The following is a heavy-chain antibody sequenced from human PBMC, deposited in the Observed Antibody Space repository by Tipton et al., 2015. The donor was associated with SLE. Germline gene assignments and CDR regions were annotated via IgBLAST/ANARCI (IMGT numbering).Heavy chain of an antibody. Sequence: SLRLSCAASGFTFSSYAMHWVRQAPGKGLEWVAVISYDGRNKYYADSVKGRFTISRDNSKNTLYLQMSSLRAEDTAVYYCRGGWRGGSGSHWFGPWGQGTLVTVSS. CDR1: GFTFSSYA. CDR2: ISYDGRNK. V-gene: IGHV3-30*04. J-gene: IGHJ5*02. D-gene: IGHD3-16*01. CDR3: RGGWRGGSGSHWFGP.